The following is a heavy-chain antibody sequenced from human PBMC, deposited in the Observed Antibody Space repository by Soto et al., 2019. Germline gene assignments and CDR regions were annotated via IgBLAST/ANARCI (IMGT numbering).Heavy chain of an antibody. CDR2: IYYSGST. Sequence: SETLSLTCTVSGGSIISYYWSWIRQPPGKGLEWIGYIYYSGSTNYNPSLKSRVTISVDTSKNQFSLKLSSVTAADTAVYYCARDGEGGYYGSGSYYMGAFDIWGQGTMVTV. J-gene: IGHJ3*02. CDR3: ARDGEGGYYGSGSYYMGAFDI. CDR1: GGSIISYY. D-gene: IGHD3-10*01. V-gene: IGHV4-59*01.